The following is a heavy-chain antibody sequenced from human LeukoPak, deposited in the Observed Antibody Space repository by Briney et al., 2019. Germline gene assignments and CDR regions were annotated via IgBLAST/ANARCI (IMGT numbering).Heavy chain of an antibody. D-gene: IGHD5-18*01. V-gene: IGHV3-23*01. CDR3: ATDSGYSYVDS. Sequence: HTGGSLRLSCAPPGSTSVSYAVSWVRQAPGKGLEWVSAISGSGGSTKYADSVKGRFTISRDNSKNTLYLQMNSLKAEDTAVYYCATDSGYSYVDSWGQGTLVTVSS. CDR1: GSTSVSYA. CDR2: ISGSGGST. J-gene: IGHJ4*02.